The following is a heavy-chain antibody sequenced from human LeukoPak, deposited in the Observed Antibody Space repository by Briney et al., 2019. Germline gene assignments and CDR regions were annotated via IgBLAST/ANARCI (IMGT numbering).Heavy chain of an antibody. CDR2: ISAYNGNT. Sequence: ASVKVSCKASGYTFTSYGISWVRQAPGQGLEWMGWISAYNGNTNYAQKLQGRVTMTTDTTTSTAYMELRSLRSDDTAVYYCARDRGVVAAKGFDYWGQGTLVTVSS. CDR3: ARDRGVVAAKGFDY. V-gene: IGHV1-18*01. J-gene: IGHJ4*02. D-gene: IGHD2-15*01. CDR1: GYTFTSYG.